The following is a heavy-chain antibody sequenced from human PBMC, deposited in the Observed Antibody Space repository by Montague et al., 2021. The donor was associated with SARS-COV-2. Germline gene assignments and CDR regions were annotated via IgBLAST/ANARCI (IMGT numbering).Heavy chain of an antibody. J-gene: IGHJ6*02. CDR2: IHYSGST. V-gene: IGHV4-59*08. CDR1: GGSISNYY. Sequence: SETLSLTCTVSGGSISNYYWSWIRQPPGKGLEWIGYIHYSGSTSSHPSLKGRVTIAIDTSKYQFSLNLSSVTAADTAIYYCARHGLEGANTYDFGLDVWGQGTTVTVSS. CDR3: ARHGLEGANTYDFGLDV. D-gene: IGHD1-26*01.